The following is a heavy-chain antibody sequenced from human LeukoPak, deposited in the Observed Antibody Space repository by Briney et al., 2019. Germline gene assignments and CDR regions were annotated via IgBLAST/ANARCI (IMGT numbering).Heavy chain of an antibody. J-gene: IGHJ6*02. Sequence: GASVKVSCKASGGTFSSYAISWVRQAPGQGLEWMGRIIPILGIANYAQKFQGRVTITADKSTSTAYMELSSLRSEDTAVYYCARGIAVAGYYYYGMDVWGQGTTVTVSS. CDR1: GGTFSSYA. CDR2: IIPILGIA. CDR3: ARGIAVAGYYYYGMDV. V-gene: IGHV1-69*04. D-gene: IGHD6-19*01.